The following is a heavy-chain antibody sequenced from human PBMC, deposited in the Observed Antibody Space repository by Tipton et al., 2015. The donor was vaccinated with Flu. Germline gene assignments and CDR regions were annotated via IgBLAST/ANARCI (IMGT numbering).Heavy chain of an antibody. CDR3: ARIAWSGRYYYSSGMDV. D-gene: IGHD3-10*01. J-gene: IGHJ6*02. Sequence: VQLVQSGAEVKKPGESLKISCKGSGYSFTSYWIGWVRQMPGKGLEWMGIIYPGDSDTGYSPSFQGQVTISADKSISTAYLQWSSLKASDPAMCYCARIAWSGRYYYSSGMDVWGQGPPVPVSS. CDR2: IYPGDSDT. V-gene: IGHV5-51*01. CDR1: GYSFTSYW.